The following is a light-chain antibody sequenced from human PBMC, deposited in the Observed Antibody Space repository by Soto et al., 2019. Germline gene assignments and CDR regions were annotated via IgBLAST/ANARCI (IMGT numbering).Light chain of an antibody. CDR3: QQGCTTPIT. V-gene: IGKV1-39*01. CDR2: TAS. Sequence: DIQMTQSPSSLSASVGDRVTITCRASQSISGCLNWHQQKPGRAPKLLIYTASNLQSGVPSRFSGSGSGTDFTLTISSLQPEDFATYHCQQGCTTPITFGQGTRLEIK. J-gene: IGKJ5*01. CDR1: QSISGC.